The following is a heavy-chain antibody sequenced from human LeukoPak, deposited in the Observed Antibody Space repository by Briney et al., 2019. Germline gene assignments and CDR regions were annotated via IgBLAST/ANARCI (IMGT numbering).Heavy chain of an antibody. CDR1: GGSISSSSYY. J-gene: IGHJ4*02. CDR3: ARHGRIIASPLV. CDR2: IYYSGST. D-gene: IGHD6-13*01. V-gene: IGHV4-39*01. Sequence: KASETLSLTCTVSGGSISSSSYYWGWIRQPPGKGLEWIGSIYYSGSTYYNPSLRSRVTISVGTSKNQFSLKLSSVTASDTAVYYCARHGRIIASPLVWGQGTLVTVSS.